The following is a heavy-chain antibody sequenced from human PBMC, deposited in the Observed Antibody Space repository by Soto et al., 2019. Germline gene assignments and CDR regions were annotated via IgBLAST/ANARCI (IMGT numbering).Heavy chain of an antibody. D-gene: IGHD4-17*01. J-gene: IGHJ4*02. CDR3: ARGVLENDYGDYVGKYFDY. CDR1: GGSFSGYY. V-gene: IGHV4-34*01. Sequence: SETLSLTCAVYGGSFSGYYWSWIRQPPGKGLEWIGEINHSGSTNYNPSLKSRVTISVDTSKNQFSLKLSSVTAADTAVYYCARGVLENDYGDYVGKYFDYWGQGTLVTVSS. CDR2: INHSGST.